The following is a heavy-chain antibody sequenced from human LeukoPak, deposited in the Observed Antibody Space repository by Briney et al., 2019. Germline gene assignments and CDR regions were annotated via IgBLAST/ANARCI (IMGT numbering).Heavy chain of an antibody. J-gene: IGHJ3*02. CDR3: ARDHAPSYGYEHAFDI. Sequence: GGSLRLSCAASGFTFSSYSMNWVRQAPGKGLEWVSPISSSSSYIYYADSVKGRFTISRDNAKNSLYLQMNSLRAEDTAVYYCARDHAPSYGYEHAFDIWGQGTMVTVSS. V-gene: IGHV3-21*01. CDR1: GFTFSSYS. D-gene: IGHD5-18*01. CDR2: ISSSSSYI.